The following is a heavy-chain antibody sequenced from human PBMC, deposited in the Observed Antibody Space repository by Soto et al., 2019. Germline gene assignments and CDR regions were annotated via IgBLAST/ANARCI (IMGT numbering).Heavy chain of an antibody. D-gene: IGHD6-6*01. Sequence: SETLSLTCAVYGGSFSGYYWSWIRQPPGKGLEWIGEINHSGSTNYNPSLKSRVTISVDTSKNQFSLKLSSVTAADTAVYYCARGAFGGSSSLNYYYYYMDVWGKGTTVTVSS. CDR3: ARGAFGGSSSLNYYYYYMDV. J-gene: IGHJ6*03. CDR1: GGSFSGYY. CDR2: INHSGST. V-gene: IGHV4-34*01.